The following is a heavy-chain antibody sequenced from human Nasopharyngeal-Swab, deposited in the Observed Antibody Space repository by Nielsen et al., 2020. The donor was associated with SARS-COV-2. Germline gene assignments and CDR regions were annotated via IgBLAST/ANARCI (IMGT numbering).Heavy chain of an antibody. CDR3: ARGATIFGVVAYGMDV. D-gene: IGHD3-3*01. J-gene: IGHJ6*02. CDR1: GGSISSGGYY. V-gene: IGHV4-31*03. Sequence: SETLSLTCTVSGGSISSGGYYWSWIRQHPEKGLEWIGYIYYSGSTYYNPSLKSRVTISVDTSKNQFSLKLSSVTAADTAVYYCARGATIFGVVAYGMDVWGQGTTVTVSS. CDR2: IYYSGST.